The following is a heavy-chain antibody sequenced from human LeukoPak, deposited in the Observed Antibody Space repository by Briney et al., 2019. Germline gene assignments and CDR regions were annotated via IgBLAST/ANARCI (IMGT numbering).Heavy chain of an antibody. V-gene: IGHV3-30*03. CDR3: AARDYGGNSGI. Sequence: PGGSLRLSCAASGFTFGTYAMHWVRQAPGKGLEWVAVISYDGSNKYYADSVKGRFTISRDNSKNTLYLRMNSLRAEDTAVYYCAARDYGGNSGIWGQGTMVTVSS. CDR1: GFTFGTYA. J-gene: IGHJ3*02. D-gene: IGHD4-23*01. CDR2: ISYDGSNK.